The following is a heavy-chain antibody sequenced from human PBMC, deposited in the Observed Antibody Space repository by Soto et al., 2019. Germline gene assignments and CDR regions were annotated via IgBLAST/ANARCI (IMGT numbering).Heavy chain of an antibody. CDR2: SYYSGST. Sequence: SETLSLTCTVSGGSISSYYWSWIRHPPGKGLDWIGYSYYSGSTNYNPSLKSRVTISVDTSKNQFSQKLSSVTAADTAVYYCARFPTVSGSYYPTPWFDQWGQGSLVSLS. CDR1: GGSISSYY. J-gene: IGHJ5*02. CDR3: ARFPTVSGSYYPTPWFDQ. V-gene: IGHV4-59*01. D-gene: IGHD3-10*01.